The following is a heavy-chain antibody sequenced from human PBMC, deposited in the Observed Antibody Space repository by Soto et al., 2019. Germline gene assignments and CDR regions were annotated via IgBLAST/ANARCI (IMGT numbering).Heavy chain of an antibody. Sequence: EVHLLESGGSLMQPGGSLRLSCAASGVTFSSYAMNWVRQAPGKGLEWVSAIGRSGASTYYADSVKGRFTISRDNSKNTLYLQMNSLRGEDTAVYYCAKERLEGGTLDYWGQGTLVTVSS. D-gene: IGHD2-15*01. CDR2: IGRSGAST. CDR3: AKERLEGGTLDY. J-gene: IGHJ4*02. V-gene: IGHV3-23*01. CDR1: GVTFSSYA.